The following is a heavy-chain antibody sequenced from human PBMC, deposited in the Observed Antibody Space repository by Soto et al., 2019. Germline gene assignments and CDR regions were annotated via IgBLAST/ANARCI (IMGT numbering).Heavy chain of an antibody. CDR3: ARDPRYSSSFDV. V-gene: IGHV3-30-3*01. J-gene: IGHJ6*02. D-gene: IGHD6-13*01. CDR2: ISYDGSNK. Sequence: QVQLVESGGGVVQPGRSLRLSCAASGFTFSSYAMHWVRQAPGKGLEWVAVISYDGSNKYYADSVKGRFTISRDNSKNTLYLQMNSLRAEDTAVYYCARDPRYSSSFDVWGQGTTVTVSS. CDR1: GFTFSSYA.